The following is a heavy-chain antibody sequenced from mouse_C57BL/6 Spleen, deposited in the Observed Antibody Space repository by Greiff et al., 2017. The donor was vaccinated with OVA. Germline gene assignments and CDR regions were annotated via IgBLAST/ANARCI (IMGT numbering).Heavy chain of an antibody. Sequence: QVQLKQPGAELVMPGASVKLSCKASGYTFTSYWMHWVKQRPGHGLEWIGEIDPSDSYTNYNQKFKGKSTLTVDKSSSTAYMQLSSLSSEVSAVYCGARVVSYVFAYWGQGTLVTVSA. CDR3: ARVVSYVFAY. CDR2: IDPSDSYT. J-gene: IGHJ3*01. CDR1: GYTFTSYW. V-gene: IGHV1-69*01. D-gene: IGHD1-1*01.